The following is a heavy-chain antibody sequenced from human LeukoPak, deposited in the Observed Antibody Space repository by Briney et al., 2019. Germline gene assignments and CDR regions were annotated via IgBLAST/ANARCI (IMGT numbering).Heavy chain of an antibody. D-gene: IGHD6-6*01. J-gene: IGHJ4*02. CDR1: GGSISSGDYY. V-gene: IGHV4-30-4*08. CDR2: IYYSGST. Sequence: SETLSLTCTVSGGSISSGDYYWSWIRQPPGKGLEWIGYIYYSGSTYYNPSLKSRVTISVDTSKNQFSLKLSSVTAAATAVYYCARDRAARLLDYWGQGTLVTVSS. CDR3: ARDRAARLLDY.